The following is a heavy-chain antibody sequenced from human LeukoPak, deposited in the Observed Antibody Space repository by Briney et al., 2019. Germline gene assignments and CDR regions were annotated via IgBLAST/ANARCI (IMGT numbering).Heavy chain of an antibody. V-gene: IGHV1-69*04. CDR2: IIPILGIA. CDR1: GGTFSSYA. J-gene: IGHJ4*02. D-gene: IGHD3-22*01. Sequence: SVKVSCKASGGTFSSYAISWVRQAPGQGLEWMGRIIPILGIANYAQKFQGRVTITADKSTSTAYMELSSLRSEDAAVYYCASADLAYYDSSGYYPPDYWGQGTLVTVSS. CDR3: ASADLAYYDSSGYYPPDY.